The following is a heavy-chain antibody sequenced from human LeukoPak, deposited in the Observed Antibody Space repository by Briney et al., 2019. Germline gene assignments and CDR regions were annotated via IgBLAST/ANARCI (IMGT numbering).Heavy chain of an antibody. CDR1: GFIVSGDF. CDR2: IYSDGST. CDR3: ARERGRGRDSPWFDY. D-gene: IGHD1-26*01. J-gene: IGHJ4*02. V-gene: IGHV3-53*01. Sequence: GGSLRLSCAASGFIVSGDFMSWVRQAPGKGLEWVSVIYSDGSTYYADSVKGRFTISRDNSKNALDLQMTGLRAEDTAVYYCARERGRGRDSPWFDYWGQGTLVTVSS.